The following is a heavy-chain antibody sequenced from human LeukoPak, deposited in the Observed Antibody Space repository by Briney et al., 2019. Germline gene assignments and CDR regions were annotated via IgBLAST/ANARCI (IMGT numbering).Heavy chain of an antibody. J-gene: IGHJ6*04. CDR2: INHSGST. CDR3: ARAPARVVPAAYYYYGMDV. D-gene: IGHD2-2*01. V-gene: IGHV4-34*01. CDR1: GGSFSGYY. Sequence: SETLSLTCAVYGGSFSGYYWSWIRQPPGKGLEWIGEINHSGSTNYNPSLKSRVTISIDTSKSQFSLKLSSVTAADTAVYYCARAPARVVPAAYYYYGMDVWGKGTTVTVSS.